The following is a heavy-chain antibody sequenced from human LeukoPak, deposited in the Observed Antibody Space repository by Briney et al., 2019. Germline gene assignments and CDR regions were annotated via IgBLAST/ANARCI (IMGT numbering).Heavy chain of an antibody. Sequence: SETLSLTCTVSGGSISSYYWSWIRQPPGKGLEWIGEINHSGSTNYNPSLKSRVTISVDTSKNQFSLKLSSVTAADTAVYYCARDPGIAVAGSWGQGTLVTVSS. D-gene: IGHD6-19*01. CDR3: ARDPGIAVAGS. V-gene: IGHV4-34*01. CDR2: INHSGST. J-gene: IGHJ4*02. CDR1: GGSISSYY.